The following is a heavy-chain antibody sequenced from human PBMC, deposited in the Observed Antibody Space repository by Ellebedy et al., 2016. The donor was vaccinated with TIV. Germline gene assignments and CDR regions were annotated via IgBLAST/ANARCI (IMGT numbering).Heavy chain of an antibody. V-gene: IGHV1-69*04. Sequence: AASVKVSCKASGYTFTSYGINWVRQAPGQGLEWMGRIIPIHGIANYAQKFQGRVTITADKSTSTAYMELSSLRSEDTAVYYCARTIRRAKNWNYGYYYGMDVWGQGTTVTVSS. D-gene: IGHD1-7*01. CDR3: ARTIRRAKNWNYGYYYGMDV. J-gene: IGHJ6*02. CDR2: IIPIHGIA. CDR1: GYTFTSYG.